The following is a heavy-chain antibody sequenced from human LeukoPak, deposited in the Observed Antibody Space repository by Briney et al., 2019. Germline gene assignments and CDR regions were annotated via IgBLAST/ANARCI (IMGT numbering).Heavy chain of an antibody. D-gene: IGHD3-9*01. CDR2: IYHSGST. CDR1: GGSISSGGYS. Sequence: PSQNLSLTCAVSGGSISSGGYSWSWIRQPPGKGLEWIGYIYHSGSTYYNPSLKSRVTISVDRSKNQFSLKLSSVTAADTAVYYCAGRLTGYWGPGYFDLWGRGTLVTVSS. V-gene: IGHV4-30-2*01. CDR3: AGRLTGYWGPGYFDL. J-gene: IGHJ2*01.